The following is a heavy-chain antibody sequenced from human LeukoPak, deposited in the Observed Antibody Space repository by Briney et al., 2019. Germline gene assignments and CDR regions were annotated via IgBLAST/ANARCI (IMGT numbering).Heavy chain of an antibody. V-gene: IGHV3-9*01. D-gene: IGHD3-22*01. CDR3: AKDIKAYYYDSSGYPD. CDR1: GFTFDDYA. CDR2: ISWNSGSI. J-gene: IGHJ4*02. Sequence: GRSLRLSCAASGFTFDDYAMHWVRQAPGKGLEWVSGISWNSGSIGYADSVKGRFTISRDNAKNSLYLQMNSLRAEDTALYYCAKDIKAYYYDSSGYPDWGQGTLVTVSS.